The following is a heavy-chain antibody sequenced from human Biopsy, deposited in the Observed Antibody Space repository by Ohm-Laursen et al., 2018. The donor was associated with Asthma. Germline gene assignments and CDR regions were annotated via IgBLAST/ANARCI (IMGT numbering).Heavy chain of an antibody. CDR3: AGFCSGGNCPDH. V-gene: IGHV4-59*01. CDR2: IHYSGST. J-gene: IGHJ4*02. D-gene: IGHD2-15*01. CDR1: GVSIRSYY. Sequence: TLSLTCTVSGVSIRSYYWTRIRQPPGKGLEWIGNIHYSGSTYSNPSLKSRATISVDTSKKQISLRLSSVIAADTAVYYCAGFCSGGNCPDHWGQGTLVTVSS.